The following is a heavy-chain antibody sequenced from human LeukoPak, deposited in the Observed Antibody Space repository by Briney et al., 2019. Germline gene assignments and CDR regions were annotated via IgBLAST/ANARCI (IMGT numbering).Heavy chain of an antibody. CDR3: ARGDDYGDYAHYYYGMDV. Sequence: PSETLSLTCAVYGGSFSGYYWSWIRQPPGKGLEWIGEINHSGSTNYNPSLKSRVTISVDTSKNQFSLKLSSVTAADTAVYYCARGDDYGDYAHYYYGMDVWGQGTTVTVSS. J-gene: IGHJ6*02. D-gene: IGHD4-17*01. V-gene: IGHV4-34*01. CDR1: GGSFSGYY. CDR2: INHSGST.